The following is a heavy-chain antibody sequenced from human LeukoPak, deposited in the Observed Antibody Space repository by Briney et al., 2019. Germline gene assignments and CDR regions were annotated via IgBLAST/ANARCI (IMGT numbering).Heavy chain of an antibody. CDR1: GYTFTGYY. CDR2: INPNSGGT. J-gene: IGHJ4*02. Sequence: ASVKVSCKASGYTFTGYYMHWVRQAPGQGPEWMGWINPNSGGTNYAQKFQGWVTMTRDTSISTAYMELSRLRSDDTAVYYCARDGVSSGWYPEWDFDYWGQGTLVTVSS. CDR3: ARDGVSSGWYPEWDFDY. D-gene: IGHD6-19*01. V-gene: IGHV1-2*04.